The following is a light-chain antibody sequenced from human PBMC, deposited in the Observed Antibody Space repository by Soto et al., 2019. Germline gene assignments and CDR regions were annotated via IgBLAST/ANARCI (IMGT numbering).Light chain of an antibody. CDR3: QTWGTGIVV. V-gene: IGLV4-69*01. CDR2: LNGDGSH. CDR1: SGHSNYA. J-gene: IGLJ3*02. Sequence: QPVLTQSPSASASLGASVKLTCTLSSGHSNYAIAWHQQQPAKGPRYLMKLNGDGSHSKGDGIPDRFSGSSSGAERYLTISSLQSEDEADYYCQTWGTGIVVFGGGTKLTVL.